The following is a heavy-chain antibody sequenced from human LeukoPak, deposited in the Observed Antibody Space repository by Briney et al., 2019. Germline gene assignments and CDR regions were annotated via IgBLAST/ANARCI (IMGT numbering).Heavy chain of an antibody. CDR3: ARGDYDRIDY. CDR2: IYTSGST. V-gene: IGHV4-61*02. D-gene: IGHD5-12*01. CDR1: GGSISSGSYY. J-gene: IGHJ4*02. Sequence: SQTLSLTCTVSGGSISSGSYYWSWIRQPAGKGLEWIGRIYTSGSTNYNPSLKSRVTISVDTSKNQFSLKLSSVTAADTAVYYCARGDYDRIDYWGQGTLVTVSS.